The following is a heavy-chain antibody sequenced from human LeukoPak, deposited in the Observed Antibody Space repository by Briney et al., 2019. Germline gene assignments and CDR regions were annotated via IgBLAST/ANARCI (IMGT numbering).Heavy chain of an antibody. CDR1: GFTFGNYW. V-gene: IGHV3-7*03. D-gene: IGHD2-21*02. CDR2: IKQDGSEK. Sequence: PGGSLRLSCAASGFTFGNYWMSWVRQAPGKGLEWVANIKQDGSEKYYVDSVKGRFTISRDNAKNSLYLQMNSLRAEDTAVYYCARRHDFPDYWGQGTLVTVSS. CDR3: ARRHDFPDY. J-gene: IGHJ4*02.